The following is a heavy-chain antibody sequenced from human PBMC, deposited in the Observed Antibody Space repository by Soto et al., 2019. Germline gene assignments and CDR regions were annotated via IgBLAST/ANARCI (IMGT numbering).Heavy chain of an antibody. V-gene: IGHV6-1*01. J-gene: IGHJ4*02. CDR2: TYYRSKWYN. D-gene: IGHD6-19*01. Sequence: SQTLSLTCAISGYSVSSNSAAWNWIIQSPSRGLEWLGRTYYRSKWYNDYAVSVKSRITINPDTSKNQFSLQLNSVTPEDTAVYYCARERGWPRKFDYWGQGTLVIVSS. CDR1: GYSVSSNSAA. CDR3: ARERGWPRKFDY.